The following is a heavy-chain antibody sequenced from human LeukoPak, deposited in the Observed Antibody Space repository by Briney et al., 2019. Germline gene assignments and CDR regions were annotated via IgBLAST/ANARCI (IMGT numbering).Heavy chain of an antibody. J-gene: IGHJ4*02. CDR3: ARGGYGAHMG. Sequence: GGSLRLSCAASGFTFSSFWMHWVRQVPGKGLVWVSGINSDGSIRSYADSVKGRFTISRDNTKTTLYLQMNSLRAEDTAVYYCARGGYGAHMGWGQGTLVTVSS. CDR2: INSDGSIR. CDR1: GFTFSSFW. D-gene: IGHD4/OR15-4a*01. V-gene: IGHV3-74*01.